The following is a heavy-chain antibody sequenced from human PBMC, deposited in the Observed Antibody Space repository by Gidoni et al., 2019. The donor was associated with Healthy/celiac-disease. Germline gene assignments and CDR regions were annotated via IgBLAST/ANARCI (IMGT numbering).Heavy chain of an antibody. CDR3: ARGSEMATIFFDY. Sequence: QVQLQESGPGLVKPSQTLSLTCTVSGGSSSSGGYYWSWIRQHPGKGLEWIGYIYDSGSTYYNPSLKSRVTISVDTSKNQFSLKLSSVTAADTAVYYCARGSEMATIFFDYWGQGTLVTVSS. V-gene: IGHV4-31*03. J-gene: IGHJ4*02. D-gene: IGHD5-12*01. CDR2: IYDSGST. CDR1: GGSSSSGGYY.